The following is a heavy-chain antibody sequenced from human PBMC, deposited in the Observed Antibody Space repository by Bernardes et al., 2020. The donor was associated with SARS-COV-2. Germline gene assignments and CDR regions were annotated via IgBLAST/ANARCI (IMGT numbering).Heavy chain of an antibody. CDR2: INHSGSA. J-gene: IGHJ2*01. Sequence: SETLSLTCAVYGGSFGNYYLNWIRQPPGKGPEWIGEINHSGSANYNPSLKSLVTLSVDTSKNQFSLKVNSVTAADTAVYFCESGGSPSEGGWYFNLWGRGTLITV. V-gene: IGHV4-34*01. CDR1: GGSFGNYY. CDR3: ESGGSPSEGGWYFNL. D-gene: IGHD2-15*01.